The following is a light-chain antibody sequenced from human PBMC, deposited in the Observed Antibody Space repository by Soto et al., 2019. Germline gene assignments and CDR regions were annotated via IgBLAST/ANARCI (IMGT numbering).Light chain of an antibody. J-gene: IGKJ1*01. V-gene: IGKV3-20*01. CDR2: GAS. CDR3: QQYGSSRT. CDR1: QSVSSSY. Sequence: EIVLTQSPGTLSLSPGERATLSCRASQSVSSSYLAWYQQKPGQAPRLLLYGASSRATGIPDRFSGSGSGTYFTLTISRLEPEDFAVYYCQQYGSSRTFGQGTKVEIK.